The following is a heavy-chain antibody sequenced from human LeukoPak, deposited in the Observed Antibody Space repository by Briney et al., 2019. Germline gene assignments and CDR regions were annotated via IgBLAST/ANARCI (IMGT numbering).Heavy chain of an antibody. CDR3: AKGHIVVVPAARTFDY. CDR2: ISYDGSTK. V-gene: IGHV3-30-3*01. J-gene: IGHJ4*02. D-gene: IGHD2-2*01. Sequence: PGGSLRLSCAASGFTFSSYPMHWVRQAPGKGLEWVALISYDGSTKYYADSVKGRFTISRDNSKNTLYLQVDSLRAEDTAVYYCAKGHIVVVPAARTFDYWGQGTLVTVSS. CDR1: GFTFSSYP.